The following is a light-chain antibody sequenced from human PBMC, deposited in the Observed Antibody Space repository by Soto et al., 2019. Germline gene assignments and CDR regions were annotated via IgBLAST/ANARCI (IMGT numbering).Light chain of an antibody. J-gene: IGKJ1*01. CDR3: QKYRGSPYT. Sequence: DLQMTQSPSSLSASLGDKVTISCRASQGVANYLAWYQQKLGKVPELLIYAASTLHSGVPSRFSGSGSGTEFTLTISSLQPEDVASYYCQKYRGSPYTFGQGTQVEIK. CDR2: AAS. CDR1: QGVANY. V-gene: IGKV1-27*01.